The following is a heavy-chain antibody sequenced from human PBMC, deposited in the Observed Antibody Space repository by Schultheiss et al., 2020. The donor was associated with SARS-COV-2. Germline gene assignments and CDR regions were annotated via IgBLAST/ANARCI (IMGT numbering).Heavy chain of an antibody. J-gene: IGHJ4*02. D-gene: IGHD2-15*01. CDR3: AREKGVACDY. CDR1: GGSITSSSYY. Sequence: SETLSLTCTVSGGSITSSSYYWGWIRQPPGKGLEWIGYIYYSGSTNYNPSLKSRVTMSVDTSKNQFSLKLSSVTAADTAVYYCAREKGVACDYWGQGTLVTVSS. CDR2: IYYSGST. V-gene: IGHV4-61*05.